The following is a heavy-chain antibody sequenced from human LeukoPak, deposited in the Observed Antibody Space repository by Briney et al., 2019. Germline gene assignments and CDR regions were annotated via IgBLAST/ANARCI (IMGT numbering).Heavy chain of an antibody. Sequence: PSETLSLTCTVSSGSISTSSYHWSWIRQPPGKGLEWIGEINHSGSTNYNPSLKSRVTISVDTSKNQFSLKLSSVTAADTAVYYCARGTAVDYWGQGTLVTVSS. CDR2: INHSGST. D-gene: IGHD4-17*01. V-gene: IGHV4-39*07. CDR1: SGSISTSSYH. J-gene: IGHJ4*02. CDR3: ARGTAVDY.